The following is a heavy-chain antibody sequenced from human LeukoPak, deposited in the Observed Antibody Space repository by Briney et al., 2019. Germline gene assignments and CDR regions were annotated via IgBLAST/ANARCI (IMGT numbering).Heavy chain of an antibody. CDR2: ISGSGGST. CDR1: GFTFSTYG. CDR3: ARGGVRYFDGGALNYYMDV. Sequence: GGTLRLSCAASGFTFSTYGMSWVRQAPGKGLEWVSGISGSGGSTNHADSVKGRFTISRDNAKNSLYLQMNSLRAEDTAVYYCARGGVRYFDGGALNYYMDVGGKGTTVTISS. V-gene: IGHV3-23*01. J-gene: IGHJ6*03. D-gene: IGHD3-9*01.